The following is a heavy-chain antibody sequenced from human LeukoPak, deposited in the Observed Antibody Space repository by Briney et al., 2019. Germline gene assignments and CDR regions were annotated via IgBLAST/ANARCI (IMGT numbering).Heavy chain of an antibody. CDR1: GGSISSSSYY. CDR3: ARDRGWLQLGAYLDY. CDR2: IYYSGST. V-gene: IGHV4-39*07. D-gene: IGHD5-24*01. J-gene: IGHJ4*02. Sequence: SETLSLTCTVSGGSISSSSYYWGWIRQPPGKGLEWTGSIYYSGSTYYNPSLKSRVTISVDTSKNQFSLKLSSVTAADTAVCYCARDRGWLQLGAYLDYWGQGTLVTVSS.